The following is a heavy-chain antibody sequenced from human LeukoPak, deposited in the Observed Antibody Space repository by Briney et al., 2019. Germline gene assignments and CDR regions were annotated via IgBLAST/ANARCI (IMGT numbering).Heavy chain of an antibody. CDR1: GYTFTSYG. D-gene: IGHD2/OR15-2a*01. CDR2: ISAYNGNT. V-gene: IGHV1-18*04. Sequence: ASVKVSCTASGYTFTSYGISWVRQAPGQGLEWMGWISAYNGNTNYATKLQGRVTMTKDKTTSTAYMGLRSLRSDDTAVYYGARDFSSISYYFDCWGQGPLVTVSS. J-gene: IGHJ4*02. CDR3: ARDFSSISYYFDC.